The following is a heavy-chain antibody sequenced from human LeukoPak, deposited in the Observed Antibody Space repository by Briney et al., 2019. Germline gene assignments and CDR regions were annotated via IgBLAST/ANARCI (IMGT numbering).Heavy chain of an antibody. Sequence: LRLSCAASGFTFRNYVIHWIRQHPGKGLEWIGYIYYSGSTYYNPSLKSRVTISVDTSKNQFSLKLSSVTAADTAVYYCARAGTHMVRGADDAFDIWGQGTMVTVSS. CDR1: GFTFRNYVIH. V-gene: IGHV4-31*02. D-gene: IGHD3-10*01. J-gene: IGHJ3*02. CDR3: ARAGTHMVRGADDAFDI. CDR2: IYYSGST.